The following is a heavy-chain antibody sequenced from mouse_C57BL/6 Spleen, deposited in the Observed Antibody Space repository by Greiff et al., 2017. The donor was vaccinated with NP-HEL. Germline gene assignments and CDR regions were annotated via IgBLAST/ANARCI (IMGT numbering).Heavy chain of an antibody. Sequence: VQLQQSGPELVKPGASVKISCKASGYAFSSSWMNWVKQRPGKGLEWIGRIYPGDGDTNYNGKFKGKATLTADKSSSTAYMQLSSLTSEDSAVYFCARGYDDYALDYWGQGTTLTVSS. V-gene: IGHV1-82*01. CDR2: IYPGDGDT. CDR3: ARGYDDYALDY. D-gene: IGHD2-3*01. CDR1: GYAFSSSW. J-gene: IGHJ2*01.